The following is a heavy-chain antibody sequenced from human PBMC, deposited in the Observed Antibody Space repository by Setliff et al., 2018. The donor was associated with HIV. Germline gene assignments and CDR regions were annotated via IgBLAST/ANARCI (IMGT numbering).Heavy chain of an antibody. V-gene: IGHV4-31*03. D-gene: IGHD2-15*01. CDR2: IYYSGST. CDR3: ARARRAGSGPKYFQH. J-gene: IGHJ1*01. CDR1: GGSISSGGYY. Sequence: SETLSLTCTVSGGSISSGGYYWSWIRQHPGKGLEWIGYIYYSGSTYYNPSLKSRVTMSVDKSKNQFSLRLSSVTAADTAVYYCARARRAGSGPKYFQHWGQGTRVTVSS.